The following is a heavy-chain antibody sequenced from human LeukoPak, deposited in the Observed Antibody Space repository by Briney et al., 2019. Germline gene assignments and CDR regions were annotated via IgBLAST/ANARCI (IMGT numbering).Heavy chain of an antibody. Sequence: GGSPRLSCAASGFTFSSYAMSWVRQAPGKGLEWVSSISGNSGSTYYADSVKGRFTISRDTSKNTLYLQMNSLTAEDTAIYYCTKDIVVVPAQGNWFDPWGQGTLVTVSS. CDR2: ISGNSGST. CDR3: TKDIVVVPAQGNWFDP. CDR1: GFTFSSYA. J-gene: IGHJ5*02. D-gene: IGHD2-2*01. V-gene: IGHV3-23*01.